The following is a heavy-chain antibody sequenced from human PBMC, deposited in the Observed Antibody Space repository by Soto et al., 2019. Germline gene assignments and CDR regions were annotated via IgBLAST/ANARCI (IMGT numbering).Heavy chain of an antibody. V-gene: IGHV3-23*01. D-gene: IGHD3-22*01. CDR3: ARPYYYVSCGYDYRYFDL. Sequence: GGSQRLPCTAFDLAFSSYAMSWVRQDNGEGLEGVSAISGSGGSTYYADSVKGRFTISRDNSKKPLYLQMNGLGAEDTAVYYCARPYYYVSCGYDYRYFDLWGRGTLVTVS. J-gene: IGHJ2*01. CDR2: ISGSGGST. CDR1: DLAFSSYA.